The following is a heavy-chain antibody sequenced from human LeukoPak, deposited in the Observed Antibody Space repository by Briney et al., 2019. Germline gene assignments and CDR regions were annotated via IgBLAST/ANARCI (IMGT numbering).Heavy chain of an antibody. CDR1: GDSFPSNSAA. CDR3: ARCSGYSYGHNYYYGMDV. D-gene: IGHD5-18*01. V-gene: IGHV6-1*01. CDR2: TYYRSKWYN. J-gene: IGHJ6*02. Sequence: SQTLSLTCAISGDSFPSNSAAWNWIRQSPSRGLEWLGRTYYRSKWYNDYAVSVKSRITINPDTSKNQFSLQLNSVTPEDTAVYYCARCSGYSYGHNYYYGMDVWGQGTTVTVSS.